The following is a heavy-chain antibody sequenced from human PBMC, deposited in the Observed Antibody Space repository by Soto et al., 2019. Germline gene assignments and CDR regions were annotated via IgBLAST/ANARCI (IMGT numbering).Heavy chain of an antibody. CDR1: GFTFSSHG. Sequence: GGSLRLSCAASGFTFSSHGMHWVRQAPGKGLEWVAVIWYDGSNKYYADSVKGRFTISRDNSKNTLYLQMNSLRAEDTAVYYCARDSGTVSFDYWGQGTLVTVSS. D-gene: IGHD4-17*01. V-gene: IGHV3-33*01. CDR3: ARDSGTVSFDY. J-gene: IGHJ4*02. CDR2: IWYDGSNK.